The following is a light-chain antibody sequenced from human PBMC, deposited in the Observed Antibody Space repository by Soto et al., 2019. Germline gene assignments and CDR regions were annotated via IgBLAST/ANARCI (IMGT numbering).Light chain of an antibody. Sequence: QSVLTQAASVSGSPGQSITISCTGTSRDVGGSNSVSRYQQHPGKAPKLLIYDISNRPSGVSNRFSGSKSGNTASLTISGLQAGDEADYYCSSYTSSSTVVFGGGTKLTVL. J-gene: IGLJ2*01. V-gene: IGLV2-14*01. CDR1: SRDVGGSNS. CDR2: DIS. CDR3: SSYTSSSTVV.